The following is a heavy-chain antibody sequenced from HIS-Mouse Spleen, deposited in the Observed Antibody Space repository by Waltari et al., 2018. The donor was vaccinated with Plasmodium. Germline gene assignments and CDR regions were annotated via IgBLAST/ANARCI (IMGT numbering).Heavy chain of an antibody. CDR2: IYYSGST. CDR1: GGSISSSSYY. D-gene: IGHD1-26*01. Sequence: QLQLQESGPGLVKPSETLSLTCPVSGGSISSSSYYWVWIRQPPGKGLAWIGSIYYSGSTCYNPSLTSRVPISVDTSKNQFSLKLSSVTAADTAVYYCARRGGSYYYFDYWGQGTLVTVSA. J-gene: IGHJ4*02. CDR3: ARRGGSYYYFDY. V-gene: IGHV4-39*01.